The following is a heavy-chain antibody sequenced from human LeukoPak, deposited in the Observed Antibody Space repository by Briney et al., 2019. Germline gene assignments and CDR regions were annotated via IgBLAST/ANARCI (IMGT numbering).Heavy chain of an antibody. Sequence: GGSLRLSCAASGFTSSGSAMHWVRQASGKGLEWVGRIRSKANSYATAYAASVKGRFTISRDDSKNTAYLQMNSLKTEDTAVYYCTRHVRYCSGTSCSNDAFDIWGQGTMVTVSS. D-gene: IGHD2-2*01. CDR1: GFTSSGSA. V-gene: IGHV3-73*01. CDR2: IRSKANSYAT. CDR3: TRHVRYCSGTSCSNDAFDI. J-gene: IGHJ3*02.